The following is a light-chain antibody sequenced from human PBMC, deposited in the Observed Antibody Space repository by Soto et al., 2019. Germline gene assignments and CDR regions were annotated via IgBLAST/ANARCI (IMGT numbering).Light chain of an antibody. Sequence: EIVLTQSPATLSLSPGERATLSCRASQSVSSYLAWYQQKPGQPPRLLIFDASTRAAGIPARFSGSGSGTDFTLTISSLEPEDFAVYYCQQRTNWPLFGRGTKVEIK. V-gene: IGKV3-11*01. CDR2: DAS. J-gene: IGKJ1*01. CDR1: QSVSSY. CDR3: QQRTNWPL.